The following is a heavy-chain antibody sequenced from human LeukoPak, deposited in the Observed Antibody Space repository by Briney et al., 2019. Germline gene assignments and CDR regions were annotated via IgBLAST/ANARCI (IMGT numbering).Heavy chain of an antibody. Sequence: GGSLRLSCAASGFTVSSNYMSWVRQAPGKGLEWVSVIYSGGSTYYADSVKGRFTISRDNSKNTLYLQMNSLRAEDTAVYYCARDLPPPGIAAAGTSQDYWGQGTLVTVSS. CDR3: ARDLPPPGIAAAGTSQDY. V-gene: IGHV3-66*01. CDR1: GFTVSSNY. CDR2: IYSGGST. D-gene: IGHD6-13*01. J-gene: IGHJ4*02.